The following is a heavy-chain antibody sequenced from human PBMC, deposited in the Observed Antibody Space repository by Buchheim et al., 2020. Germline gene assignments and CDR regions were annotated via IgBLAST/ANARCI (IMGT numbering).Heavy chain of an antibody. CDR2: INHSGST. CDR3: ARGPRKNGSGWYVNYYYYGMDV. Sequence: QVQLQQWGAGLLKPSETLSLTCAVYGGSFSGYYWSWIRQPPGKGLEWIGEINHSGSTKYNPSLKSRVTITVDTSKKQFCRKLSSLTAADTAVYYCARGPRKNGSGWYVNYYYYGMDVWGQGTT. CDR1: GGSFSGYY. V-gene: IGHV4-34*01. J-gene: IGHJ6*02. D-gene: IGHD6-19*01.